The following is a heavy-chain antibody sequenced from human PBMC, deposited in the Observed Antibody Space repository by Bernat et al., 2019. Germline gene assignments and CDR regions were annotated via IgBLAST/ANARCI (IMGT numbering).Heavy chain of an antibody. CDR2: IKQDGSEK. CDR3: ARSRRYSYGYFDY. CDR1: GFTFSSYW. J-gene: IGHJ4*02. Sequence: EVQLVESGGGLVQPGGSLRLSCAASGFTFSSYWMSWVRQAPGKGLEWVANIKQDGSEKYYVDSGKGRFTISRDNAKNSLYLQMNSLRAEDTAVYYCARSRRYSYGYFDYWGQGTLVTVSS. D-gene: IGHD5-18*01. V-gene: IGHV3-7*03.